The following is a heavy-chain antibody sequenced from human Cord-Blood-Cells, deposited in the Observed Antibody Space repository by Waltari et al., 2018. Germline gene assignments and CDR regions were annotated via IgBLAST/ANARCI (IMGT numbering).Heavy chain of an antibody. CDR1: GFTFSSYA. V-gene: IGHV3-23*01. D-gene: IGHD6-19*01. CDR3: ANEDSGWYLGY. CDR2: ISGSGGST. Sequence: EVQLLESGGGLVQPGGSLRLSCAASGFTFSSYAMSWVRQAPGKGLEWFSAISGSGGSTNYADSVKGRLTLSRDNAKNTLYLQMNSLRAEDTAVYYCANEDSGWYLGYWGQGTLVTVSS. J-gene: IGHJ4*02.